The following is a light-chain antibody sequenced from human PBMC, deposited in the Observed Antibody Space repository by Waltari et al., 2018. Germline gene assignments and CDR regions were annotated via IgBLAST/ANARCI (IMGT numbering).Light chain of an antibody. CDR3: SSYTSINTYV. CDR2: DVN. Sequence: QSALTQPASVSGSPGQSVTISCIGTSNDVGGYDHVSWYQQHPGKAPQLMIYDVNKRPSGFSQRFSGSQSGNTASLTISGLQAEDEADYYCSSYTSINTYVFGSGTKVTVL. J-gene: IGLJ1*01. CDR1: SNDVGGYDH. V-gene: IGLV2-14*03.